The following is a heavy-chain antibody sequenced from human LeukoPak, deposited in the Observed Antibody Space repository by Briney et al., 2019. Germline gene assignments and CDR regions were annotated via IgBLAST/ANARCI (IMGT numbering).Heavy chain of an antibody. CDR2: IYPSGST. Sequence: SETLSLTCTVSGGSISSYYWSWLRPPPGRGLAWIGYIYPSGSTNYNPSLKSRVTIAIDTTKNQFYLKLSSVTAADTAVYYCARRPSWGSIFDYWGQGTLVIVSS. V-gene: IGHV4-4*08. D-gene: IGHD2-2*01. CDR3: ARRPSWGSIFDY. J-gene: IGHJ4*02. CDR1: GGSISSYY.